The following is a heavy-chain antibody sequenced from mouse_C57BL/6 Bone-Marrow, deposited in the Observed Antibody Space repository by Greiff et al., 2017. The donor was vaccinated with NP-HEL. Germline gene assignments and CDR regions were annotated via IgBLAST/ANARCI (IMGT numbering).Heavy chain of an antibody. CDR3: ARSGPLIWFAY. Sequence: QVHVKQSGAELVKPGASVKISCKASGYAFSSYWMNWVKQRPGKGLEWIGQIYPGDGDTNYTGKFKGKATLTADKSSSTAYMQLSSLTSEDSAVYFCARSGPLIWFAYWGQGTLVTVSA. J-gene: IGHJ3*01. V-gene: IGHV1-80*01. CDR2: IYPGDGDT. CDR1: GYAFSSYW. D-gene: IGHD3-2*02.